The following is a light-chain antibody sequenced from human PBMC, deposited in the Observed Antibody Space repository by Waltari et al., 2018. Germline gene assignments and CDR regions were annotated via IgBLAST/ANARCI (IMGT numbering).Light chain of an antibody. CDR3: SSYTGTTTLVV. J-gene: IGLJ2*01. CDR1: SSDVGSYNL. CDR2: EVN. V-gene: IGLV2-18*02. Sequence: QSALTQPPSVSGSPGQSVTISCTGTSSDVGSYNLVSWYQQPPGTAPKLMIYEVNNRPSGVPDRFSGSKSGNTAYLTISGLQAEDEADYYCSSYTGTTTLVVFGGGTKLTVL.